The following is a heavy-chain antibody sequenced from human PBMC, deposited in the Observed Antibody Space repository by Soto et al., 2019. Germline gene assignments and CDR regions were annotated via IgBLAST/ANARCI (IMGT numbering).Heavy chain of an antibody. CDR3: ARGGSLYWYFDL. D-gene: IGHD1-26*01. Sequence: SGAEVKKPGASVKVSCKASGYTFTNYAMHWVRQAPGQRLEWMGWINAGNGNTKYSQKFQGRVTITRDTSASTAYMELSSLRSEETAVYYCARGGSLYWYFDLWGRGTLVTVSS. CDR1: GYTFTNYA. V-gene: IGHV1-3*01. J-gene: IGHJ2*01. CDR2: INAGNGNT.